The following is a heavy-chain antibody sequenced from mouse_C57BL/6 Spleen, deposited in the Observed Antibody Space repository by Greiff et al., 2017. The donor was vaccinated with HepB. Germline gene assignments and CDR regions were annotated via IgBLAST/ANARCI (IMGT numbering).Heavy chain of an antibody. D-gene: IGHD2-5*01. CDR1: GFNIKDDY. J-gene: IGHJ2*01. V-gene: IGHV14-4*01. CDR3: TTRGCYSNYGVVFDY. Sequence: EVQLQQSGAELVRPGASVKLSCTASGFNIKDDYMHWVKQRPEQGLEWIGWIDPENGDTEYASKFQGKATIPADTSSNTAYLQLSSLTSEDTAVYYCTTRGCYSNYGVVFDYWGQGTTLTVSS. CDR2: IDPENGDT.